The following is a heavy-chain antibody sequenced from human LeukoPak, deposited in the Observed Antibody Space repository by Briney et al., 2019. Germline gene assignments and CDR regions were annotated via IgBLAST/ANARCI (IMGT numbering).Heavy chain of an antibody. CDR3: ARVGSGWYLLY. CDR1: GYTFTGQY. V-gene: IGHV1-2*02. CDR2: INPNSGAT. J-gene: IGHJ4*02. D-gene: IGHD6-19*01. Sequence: ASVKVSCKASGYTFTGQYLHWVGQAPGQGLEWMGWINPNSGATTYAQTFQGRVTMTRDTSISTVYMDLSSLTSDDTAVYYCARVGSGWYLLYWGQGTLVTVSS.